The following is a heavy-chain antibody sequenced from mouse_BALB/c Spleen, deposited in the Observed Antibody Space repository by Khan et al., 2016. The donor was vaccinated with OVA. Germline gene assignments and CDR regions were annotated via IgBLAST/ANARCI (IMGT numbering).Heavy chain of an antibody. D-gene: IGHD1-1*01. CDR3: ARGIYYFGSRYMDY. Sequence: QVQLKESGPGLVAPSQSLSITCTVSGFSLTSYGVHWVRQPPGKGLEWLVVIWSDGFTTYNSALKSRLSISKDNSKSQIFLKMNSLQTDDTAMYSCARGIYYFGSRYMDYWGQGTSVTVSS. V-gene: IGHV2-6*02. CDR2: IWSDGFT. CDR1: GFSLTSYG. J-gene: IGHJ4*01.